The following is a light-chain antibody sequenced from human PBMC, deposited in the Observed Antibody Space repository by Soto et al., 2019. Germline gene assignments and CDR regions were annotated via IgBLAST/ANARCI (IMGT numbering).Light chain of an antibody. CDR1: QSISSY. J-gene: IGKJ4*01. Sequence: DIQMTQSPSSLSASVGGRVTITCLASQSISSYLNWYQQKPGKAPKLLIYAASSLQSGVPSRFSGSGSGTDFTLTISSLQPEDFATYYCQRSYSTPLTFGGGTKVDIK. V-gene: IGKV1-39*01. CDR2: AAS. CDR3: QRSYSTPLT.